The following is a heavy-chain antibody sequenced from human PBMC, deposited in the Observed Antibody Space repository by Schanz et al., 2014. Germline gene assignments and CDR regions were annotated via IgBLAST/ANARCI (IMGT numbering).Heavy chain of an antibody. J-gene: IGHJ4*02. D-gene: IGHD1-26*01. CDR2: IKEDGSQK. V-gene: IGHV3-7*01. CDR3: TRDRAYHSFDY. CDR1: GFTFTDHA. Sequence: EVQLLASGGGLVQPGGSLRLTCLTSGFTFTDHAMSWVRQAPGKGLEWVATIKEDGSQKYYLDSVKGRFTISRDNARNSLYLQMTSLRAEDTALYYCTRDRAYHSFDYWGQGTLVTVSS.